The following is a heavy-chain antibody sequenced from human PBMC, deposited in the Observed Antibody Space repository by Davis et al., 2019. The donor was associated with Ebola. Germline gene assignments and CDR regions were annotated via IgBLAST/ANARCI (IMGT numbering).Heavy chain of an antibody. CDR1: GNSFASHC. V-gene: IGHV5-51*01. J-gene: IGHJ3*02. Sequence: GESLKISCQDSGNSFASHCIGSLRQMPVKGLEWMGIIYTGDSDTTYSPSFRGQVTIPADKSIKTAILQWSSLKASDTAMYYCASLRRTITGMDDAFDIWGQGTMVTVSS. CDR2: IYTGDSDT. D-gene: IGHD2-8*02. CDR3: ASLRRTITGMDDAFDI.